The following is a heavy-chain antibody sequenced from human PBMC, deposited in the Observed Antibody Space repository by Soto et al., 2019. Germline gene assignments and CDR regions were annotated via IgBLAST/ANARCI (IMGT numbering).Heavy chain of an antibody. Sequence: GALRLSCAASGFTFSNAWMNWVRQAPGKGLEWVGRIKSKTDGGTTDYAAPVKGRFTISRDDSKNTLYLQMNSLKTEDTAVYYCTTGYYYYYGMDVWGQGTTVTVSS. CDR3: TTGYYYYYGMDV. V-gene: IGHV3-15*07. CDR2: IKSKTDGGTT. CDR1: GFTFSNAW. J-gene: IGHJ6*02.